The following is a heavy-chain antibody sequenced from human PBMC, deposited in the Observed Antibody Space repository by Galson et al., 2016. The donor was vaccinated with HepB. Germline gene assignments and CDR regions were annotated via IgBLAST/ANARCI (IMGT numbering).Heavy chain of an antibody. Sequence: VAVISTDGNTQWYADSVKGRFTVSRDNSKNTLDLQMNTLRAEDTAVFYCAREEGVHYDNSHYHGYLDYWGQGSLVTVSS. D-gene: IGHD3-22*01. CDR2: ISTDGNTQ. J-gene: IGHJ4*02. CDR3: AREEGVHYDNSHYHGYLDY. V-gene: IGHV3-30-3*01.